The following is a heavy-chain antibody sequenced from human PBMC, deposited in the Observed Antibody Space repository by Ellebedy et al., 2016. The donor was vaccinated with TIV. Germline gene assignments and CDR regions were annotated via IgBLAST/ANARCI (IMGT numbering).Heavy chain of an antibody. V-gene: IGHV3-23*01. CDR1: GFTFSSCA. CDR3: AKDRTPGDGYWVFDF. J-gene: IGHJ4*02. CDR2: ISGSAGKT. D-gene: IGHD5-18*01. Sequence: GESLKIPCAASGFTFSSCAMSRVRQAPGKGLEWVSSISGSAGKTYYAHSVKGRFTISRDNSKSTLDLQMSSLRADDTAVYYCAKDRTPGDGYWVFDFWGQGTLVTVST.